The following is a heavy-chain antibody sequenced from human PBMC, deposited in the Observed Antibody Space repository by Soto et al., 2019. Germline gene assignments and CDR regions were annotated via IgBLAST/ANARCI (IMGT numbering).Heavy chain of an antibody. Sequence: PSETLSLTCTVSGVSVRSYTWSWVRQPANKGLEWIGRGFSSVSATYNPSLKSRVSISMDTPENRISLKLDSVTAADAGVYFCARDGMTTGDTWGPGTLVTVSS. J-gene: IGHJ4*02. CDR2: GFSSVSA. CDR1: GVSVRSYT. V-gene: IGHV4-4*07. CDR3: ARDGMTTGDT. D-gene: IGHD2-21*02.